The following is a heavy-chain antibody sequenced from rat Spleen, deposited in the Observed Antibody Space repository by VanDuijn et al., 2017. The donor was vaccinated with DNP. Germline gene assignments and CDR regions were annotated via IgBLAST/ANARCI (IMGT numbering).Heavy chain of an antibody. CDR2: ISYDGSRT. CDR1: GFTFSDYA. CDR3: ARREQPDY. Sequence: EVQLVESGGGLVQPGRSLKLSCAASGFTFSDYAMAWVRQAPKKGLEWVATISYDGSRTYYRDSVKGRFTISRDNAKSTLYLQMDSLRSEDTATYYCARREQPDYWGQGVMVTVSS. J-gene: IGHJ2*01. V-gene: IGHV5-17*01.